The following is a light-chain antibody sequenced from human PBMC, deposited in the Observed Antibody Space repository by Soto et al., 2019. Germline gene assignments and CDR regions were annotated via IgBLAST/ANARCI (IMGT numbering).Light chain of an antibody. Sequence: EIVLTQSPGTLSLSPGERATLCCRSSQSVSSSYLAWYQQKPGQAPRLLIYGASNRAPGIPARFSGSGSGTDFTLTISSLEPEDFAVYHCLQRSIGFTFGPGTKVDIK. V-gene: IGKV3D-20*02. CDR1: QSVSSSY. CDR3: LQRSIGFT. CDR2: GAS. J-gene: IGKJ3*01.